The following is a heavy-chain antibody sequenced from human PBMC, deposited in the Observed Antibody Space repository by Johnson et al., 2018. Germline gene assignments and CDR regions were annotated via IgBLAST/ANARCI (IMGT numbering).Heavy chain of an antibody. D-gene: IGHD2-15*01. CDR1: GFTFSSYA. Sequence: QVQLVQSGGGVVQPGRSLRLSCAASGFTFSSYAMHWVRQAPGKGLEWVAVISYDGSNKYYADSVKGRFTISRDNSKNTLYLQMNSRRPEETAVYYCARVLLDYYYYMDVWGKGTTVTVSS. CDR2: ISYDGSNK. V-gene: IGHV3-30-3*01. CDR3: ARVLLDYYYYMDV. J-gene: IGHJ6*03.